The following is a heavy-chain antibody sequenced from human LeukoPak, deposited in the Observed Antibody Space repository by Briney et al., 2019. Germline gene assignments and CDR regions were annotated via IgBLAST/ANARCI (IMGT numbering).Heavy chain of an antibody. D-gene: IGHD4-23*01. CDR1: GGSISSGRYC. J-gene: IGHJ4*02. V-gene: IGHV4-61*09. CDR2: IHTSGNT. CDR3: ARDPYGGGWGLFFDY. Sequence: TSETLSLTCTVSGGSISSGRYCWRWIRQPAGKGLEWIGHIHTSGNTNYNPSLKSQLTISVDTSKNQFSLKLSSVTAADTAVYYCARDPYGGGWGLFFDYWGQGTLVTVSS.